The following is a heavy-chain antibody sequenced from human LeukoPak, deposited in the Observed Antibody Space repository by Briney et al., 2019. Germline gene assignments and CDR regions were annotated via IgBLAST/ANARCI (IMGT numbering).Heavy chain of an antibody. V-gene: IGHV3-30*18. CDR2: ISYDGSNK. CDR3: AKDVASSVEYFDY. D-gene: IGHD2-15*01. CDR1: GFTFSSYG. J-gene: IGHJ4*02. Sequence: PGRSLRLSCAASGFTFSSYGMHWVRQAPGKGLEWVAVISYDGSNKYYADSVKGRFTISRDNSKNTLYLQMNSLRAEDTAVYCCAKDVASSVEYFDYWGQGTLVTVSS.